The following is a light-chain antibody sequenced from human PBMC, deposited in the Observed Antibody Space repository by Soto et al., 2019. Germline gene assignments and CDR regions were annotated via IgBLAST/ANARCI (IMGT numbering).Light chain of an antibody. Sequence: DIQMTQSPSTLSASVGDTFTITCRASQTISGWLAWYQQRPGKAPNLLIFDASTLESGVPSRFSGSGSGTTFTLTISSLQSDDFATYYCLQYNGSYRTFGQGTKVDIK. V-gene: IGKV1-5*01. CDR2: DAS. CDR3: LQYNGSYRT. J-gene: IGKJ1*01. CDR1: QTISGW.